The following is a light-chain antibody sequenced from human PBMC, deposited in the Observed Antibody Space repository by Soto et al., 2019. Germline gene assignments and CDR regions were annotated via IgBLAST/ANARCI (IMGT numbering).Light chain of an antibody. CDR2: DAS. V-gene: IGKV3-20*01. J-gene: IGKJ4*01. Sequence: IVLTQSPGTLSLSPGESATLSCRASQSVGRNYLAWFQHKPDQAPRLLIYDASNRATGVPDRFSGSGPGTDFTLSVTSLEPEDFAVYYCHQYAVSPLTFGGGTTVEIK. CDR1: QSVGRNY. CDR3: HQYAVSPLT.